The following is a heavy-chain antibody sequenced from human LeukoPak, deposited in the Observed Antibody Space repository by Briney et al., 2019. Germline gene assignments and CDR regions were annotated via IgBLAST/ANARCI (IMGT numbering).Heavy chain of an antibody. J-gene: IGHJ4*02. CDR3: VRGGATRGRFEN. D-gene: IGHD1-26*01. V-gene: IGHV3-33*01. CDR2: IWSDGSHK. Sequence: GGSLRLSCAASGFTFSSYGMHWIRQAPGKGLEWVAVIWSDGSHKYYADSMKGRFTISRDNSKNMVYLQMNSLRVEDTAVYYCVRGGATRGRFENWGQGTLVTVSS. CDR1: GFTFSSYG.